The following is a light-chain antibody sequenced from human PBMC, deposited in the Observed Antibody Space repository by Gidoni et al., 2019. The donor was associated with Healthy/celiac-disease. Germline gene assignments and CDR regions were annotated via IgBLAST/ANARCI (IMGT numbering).Light chain of an antibody. J-gene: IGKJ4*01. CDR2: DAS. V-gene: IGKV3-11*01. CDR3: QQRSNWPPKMRRLT. CDR1: QSVSSY. Sequence: EIVLIQSPVTLSLSPGERATLSCRASQSVSSYLAWYQQKPGQAPRLLIYDASNRATGIPARFSGSGSGTDFTLTISSLEPEDFAVYYCQQRSNWPPKMRRLTFGGGTKVEIK.